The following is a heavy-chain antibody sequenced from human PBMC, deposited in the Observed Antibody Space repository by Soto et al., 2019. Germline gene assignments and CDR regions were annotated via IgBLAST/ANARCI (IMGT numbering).Heavy chain of an antibody. V-gene: IGHV1-8*01. CDR1: GYTFTSYD. Sequence: EASVKVSCKASGYTFTSYDIHWVRQATGQGLEWVGWVDPNRGNTDYAQKFQGRVSMTRDTSTSTVYMELSSLTSEDTAVYYCARGRGWRDYWGQGTLVTVSS. D-gene: IGHD6-19*01. CDR2: VDPNRGNT. CDR3: ARGRGWRDY. J-gene: IGHJ4*02.